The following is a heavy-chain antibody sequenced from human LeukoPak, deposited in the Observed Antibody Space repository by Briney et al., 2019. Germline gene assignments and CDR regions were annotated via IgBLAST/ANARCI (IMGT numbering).Heavy chain of an antibody. D-gene: IGHD6-6*01. CDR1: GFTFSSYA. CDR2: ISGRDGST. Sequence: GGSLRLSCAASGFTFSSYAMSWVRQAPGQGLGWVSVISGRDGSTYYADSVKGRFTISRDNSKNTLCLQMSNLRAEDTAVYYCAKESGISWGYFDYWGQGTLVTVSS. V-gene: IGHV3-23*01. CDR3: AKESGISWGYFDY. J-gene: IGHJ4*02.